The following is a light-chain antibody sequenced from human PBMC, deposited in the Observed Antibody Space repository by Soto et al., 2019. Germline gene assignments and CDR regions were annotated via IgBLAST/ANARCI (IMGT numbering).Light chain of an antibody. CDR1: QDISNY. CDR2: GAS. V-gene: IGKV1-NL1*01. Sequence: DIQMTQSPSSLSASVGDRVTITCQASQDISNYLAWYQQKLGQAPKLLIYGASTKETGIPSRFSGSGSGTEFTLTIYRLQPDDFATYYCQQYQTSPWTFGQGTKV. J-gene: IGKJ1*01. CDR3: QQYQTSPWT.